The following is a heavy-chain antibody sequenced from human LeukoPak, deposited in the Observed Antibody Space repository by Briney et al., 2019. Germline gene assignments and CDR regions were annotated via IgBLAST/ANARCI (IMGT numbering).Heavy chain of an antibody. CDR1: GFTFSSYA. Sequence: SGGSLRLSCAASGFTFSSYAMSWVRQAPGKGLEWVSAISGSGGSTYYADSVKGRFTISRDNSKNTLYLQMNSLRAEDTAVYYCAKSIRSSWYYFDYWGQGTLVTVSS. CDR2: ISGSGGST. V-gene: IGHV3-23*01. J-gene: IGHJ4*02. D-gene: IGHD6-13*01. CDR3: AKSIRSSWYYFDY.